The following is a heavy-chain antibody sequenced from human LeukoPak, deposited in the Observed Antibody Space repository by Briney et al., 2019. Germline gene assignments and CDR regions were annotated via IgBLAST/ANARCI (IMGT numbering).Heavy chain of an antibody. CDR2: IYYDGST. V-gene: IGHV4-39*01. CDR3: ARRSHCTGGSCYPA. D-gene: IGHD2-15*01. CDR1: GDSMTSSTHY. Sequence: PSETLSLTCTVSGDSMTSSTHYWVWIRQPPGKGLEWIGSIYYDGSTYYNPSLKSRVTISQDTSKNQFSLKVSSVTAADTAVYHCARRSHCTGGSCYPAWGQGTTVTVSS. J-gene: IGHJ6*02.